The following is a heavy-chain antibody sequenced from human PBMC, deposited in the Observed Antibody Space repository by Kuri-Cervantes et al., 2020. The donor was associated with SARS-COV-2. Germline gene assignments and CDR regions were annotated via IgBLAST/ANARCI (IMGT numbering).Heavy chain of an antibody. CDR3: AREADIAAAERYYYYYYGMDV. CDR2: ISYDGSNK. CDR1: GFTFSSYA. V-gene: IGHV3-30-3*01. J-gene: IGHJ6*02. D-gene: IGHD6-13*01. Sequence: GGSLRLSRAASGFTFSSYAMHWVRQAPGKGLEWVAVISYDGSNKYYADSVKGRFTISRDNSKNTLYLQMNSLRAEDTAVYYCAREADIAAAERYYYYYYGMDVWGQGTTVTVSS.